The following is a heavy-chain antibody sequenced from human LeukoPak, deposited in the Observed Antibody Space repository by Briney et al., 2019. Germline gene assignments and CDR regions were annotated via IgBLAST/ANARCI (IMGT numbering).Heavy chain of an antibody. CDR3: ARASGYYYYYYMDV. D-gene: IGHD3-3*01. Sequence: GASVNVSCKASGYIFTSHGISWVRQAPGQGLEWMGWISAYNGNTNYAQKLQGRVTMTTDTSTSTAYMELRSLRSDDTAVYYCARASGYYYYYYMDVWGKGTTVTVSS. V-gene: IGHV1-18*01. CDR2: ISAYNGNT. CDR1: GYIFTSHG. J-gene: IGHJ6*03.